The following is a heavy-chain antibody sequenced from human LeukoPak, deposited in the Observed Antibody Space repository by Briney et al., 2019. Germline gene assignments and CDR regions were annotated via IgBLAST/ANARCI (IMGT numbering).Heavy chain of an antibody. D-gene: IGHD5-18*01. CDR1: GFTFSSYG. CDR2: ISYDGSNK. CDR3: AKDGGYSYGRLDY. Sequence: GRSLRLSCAASGFTFSSYGMHWVRQAPGKGLEWVAVISYDGSNKYYADSVKGRFTISRDNSKNTLYLQMNNLRAEDTAVYYCAKDGGYSYGRLDYWGQGTLVTVSS. J-gene: IGHJ4*02. V-gene: IGHV3-30*18.